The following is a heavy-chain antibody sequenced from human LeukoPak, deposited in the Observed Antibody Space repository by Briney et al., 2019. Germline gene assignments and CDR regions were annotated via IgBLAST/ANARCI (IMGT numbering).Heavy chain of an antibody. CDR2: ISYDGSNK. Sequence: RSLRLSCAASGFTFSNFAMHWVRQAPGKGLEWVAVISYDGSNKYYADSVKGRFTISRDNSKNTLYLQMNSLRAEDTAVYYCAKDSRRVSTVTAMVTKTRTFLDYWGQGTLVTVSS. D-gene: IGHD5-18*01. V-gene: IGHV3-30*04. CDR3: AKDSRRVSTVTAMVTKTRTFLDY. CDR1: GFTFSNFA. J-gene: IGHJ4*02.